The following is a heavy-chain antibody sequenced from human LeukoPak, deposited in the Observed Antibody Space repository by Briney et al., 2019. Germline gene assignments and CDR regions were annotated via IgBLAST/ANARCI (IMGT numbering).Heavy chain of an antibody. Sequence: SETLSLTCAVYGESFSAYFWNWIRQAPGKPLEYIGQINHRGSSHYNPSLKTRVTLSVDTSKNQFSLKLTSVTAADTAVYFCARGSSFDGYCSAGACDAGYYDSWGQGTPVTVSS. J-gene: IGHJ4*02. CDR3: ARGSSFDGYCSAGACDAGYYDS. CDR1: GESFSAYF. D-gene: IGHD2-15*01. CDR2: INHRGSS. V-gene: IGHV4-34*01.